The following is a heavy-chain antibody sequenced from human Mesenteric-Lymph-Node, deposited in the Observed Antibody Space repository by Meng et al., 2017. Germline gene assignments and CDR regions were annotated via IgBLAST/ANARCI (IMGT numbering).Heavy chain of an antibody. J-gene: IGHJ5*02. CDR3: AREWYTSSWYWFDP. D-gene: IGHD6-13*01. CDR2: IYYSGST. CDR1: GGSISSGGYY. Sequence: SETLSLTCTVSGGSISSGGYYWSWIRQHPGKGLEWIGYIYYSGSTYYNPSLKSRVTISVDTSKNQFSLKLTSVTAADTAVYYCAREWYTSSWYWFDPWGQGTLVTVSS. V-gene: IGHV4-31*03.